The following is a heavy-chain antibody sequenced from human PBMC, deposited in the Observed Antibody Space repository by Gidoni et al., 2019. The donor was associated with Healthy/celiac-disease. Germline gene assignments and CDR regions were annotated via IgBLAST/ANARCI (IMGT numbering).Heavy chain of an antibody. CDR2: IAYDGSNK. V-gene: IGHV3-30*18. Sequence: QVHLVDSVGGVVQPGRSLRLSCAASGFTFRSYGMHWVRQAPGKGLEWVAVIAYDGSNKYYADSVKGRFTISRENSKNTLYLKMNSLRAEDTAVYFCAKTAQREVINGAFDIWGQGTMVTVSS. J-gene: IGHJ3*02. CDR3: AKTAQREVINGAFDI. D-gene: IGHD3-22*01. CDR1: GFTFRSYG.